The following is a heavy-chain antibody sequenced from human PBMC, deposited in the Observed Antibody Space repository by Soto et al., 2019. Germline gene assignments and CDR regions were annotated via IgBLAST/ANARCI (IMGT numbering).Heavy chain of an antibody. CDR1: GFTFSSYA. V-gene: IGHV3-23*01. CDR3: AKDPLGHSSSWYGCFDY. D-gene: IGHD6-13*01. Sequence: EVQLLDSGGGLVQPGESLRLSCTASGFTFSSYAMSWVRQAPGKGLEWVSAISGSGDNTYYADSVKGRFTVSRDNSENTLYLQMNSLRVEDTAVYYCAKDPLGHSSSWYGCFDYWGQGSLVTVSS. J-gene: IGHJ4*02. CDR2: ISGSGDNT.